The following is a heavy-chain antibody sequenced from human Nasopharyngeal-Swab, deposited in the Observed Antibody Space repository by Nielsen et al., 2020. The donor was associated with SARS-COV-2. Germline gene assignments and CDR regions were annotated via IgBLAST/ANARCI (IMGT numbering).Heavy chain of an antibody. D-gene: IGHD3-3*01. CDR3: ARRETYDPNYYGMDV. CDR2: IYPGDSDT. V-gene: IGHV5-51*01. Sequence: KISWKGSGYSFTSYWIGWVRQMPGKGLEWMGIIYPGDSDTRYSPSFQGQVTISADKSISTAYLQWSSLKASDTAMYYCARRETYDPNYYGMDVWGQGTTVTVSS. CDR1: GYSFTSYW. J-gene: IGHJ6*02.